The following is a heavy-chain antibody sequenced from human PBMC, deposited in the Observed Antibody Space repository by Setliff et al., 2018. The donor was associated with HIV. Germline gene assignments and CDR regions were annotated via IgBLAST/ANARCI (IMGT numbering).Heavy chain of an antibody. Sequence: LSLTCAVYGGSFNDYYWTWIRQPPGKGLEWIGEIDHSGNIKYRASLKSRVTISKDTSKNQISLKLRSVTAADTAVYYCARGLNYYGSGSYLPLGYWGQGTLVTVSS. CDR3: ARGLNYYGSGSYLPLGY. V-gene: IGHV4-34*01. D-gene: IGHD3-10*01. CDR2: IDHSGNI. CDR1: GGSFNDYY. J-gene: IGHJ4*02.